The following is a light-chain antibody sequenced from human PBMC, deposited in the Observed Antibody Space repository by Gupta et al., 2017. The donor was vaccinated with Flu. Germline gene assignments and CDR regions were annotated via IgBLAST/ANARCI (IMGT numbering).Light chain of an antibody. CDR3: QQYDNLPLT. CDR1: EDISKY. CDR2: EAS. V-gene: IGKV1-33*01. Sequence: SPSSLSASVGDRVTITCQASEDISKYLSWYQQKPGKAPNVLIYEASNLEIGVPSRFSGSGSGTDFTFTISSLQPEDIATYFCQQYDNLPLTFGGGTKVEIK. J-gene: IGKJ4*01.